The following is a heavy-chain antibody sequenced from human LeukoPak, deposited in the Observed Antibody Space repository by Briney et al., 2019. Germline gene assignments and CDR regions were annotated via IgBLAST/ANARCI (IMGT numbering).Heavy chain of an antibody. CDR1: GFLLSASW. J-gene: IGHJ4*02. D-gene: IGHD3-16*01. V-gene: IGHV3-74*01. CDR3: ARDFSRDYGNHFFDY. Sequence: GGSLRLSCAASGFLLSASWMHWVRQVPGGGRMWVSRFNSDGSTTNYAYSVKGRFTISRDNAKNTLYLQMNRLEAEDTAVYYCARDFSRDYGNHFFDYWGQGILVTVSS. CDR2: FNSDGSTT.